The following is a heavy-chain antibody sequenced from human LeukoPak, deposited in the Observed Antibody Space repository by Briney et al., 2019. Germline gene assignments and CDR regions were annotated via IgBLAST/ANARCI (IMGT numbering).Heavy chain of an antibody. Sequence: GGSLRLSCAASGFTFSSYAMHWVRQAPGKGLEWVAVISYDGSNKYYADSVKGRFTISRDNSKNTLYLQMNSLRAEDTAVYYCARVGYSGYVDYYYYMDVWGKGTTVTVSS. CDR1: GFTFSSYA. V-gene: IGHV3-30*04. J-gene: IGHJ6*03. CDR3: ARVGYSGYVDYYYYMDV. D-gene: IGHD5-12*01. CDR2: ISYDGSNK.